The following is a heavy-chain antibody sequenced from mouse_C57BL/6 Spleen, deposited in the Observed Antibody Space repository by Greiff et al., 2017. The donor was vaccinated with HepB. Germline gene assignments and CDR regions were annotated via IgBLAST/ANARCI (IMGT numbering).Heavy chain of an antibody. V-gene: IGHV5-4*01. CDR2: ISDGGSYT. CDR1: GFTFSSYA. J-gene: IGHJ4*01. CDR3: ARDEGSHAMDY. Sequence: EVQLVESGGGLVKPGGSLKLSCAASGFTFSSYAMSWVRQTPEKRLEWVATISDGGSYTYYPDNVKGRFTISRDNAKNNLYLQMSHLKSEDTAMYYCARDEGSHAMDYWGQGTSVTVSS.